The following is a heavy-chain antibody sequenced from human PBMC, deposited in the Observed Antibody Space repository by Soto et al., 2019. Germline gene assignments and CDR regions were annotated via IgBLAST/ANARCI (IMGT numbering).Heavy chain of an antibody. D-gene: IGHD3-22*01. Sequence: QVQLVESGGGVVQPGRSLRLSCAASGFTFSSYGMHWVRQAPGKGLEWVAVISYDGSNKYYADSVKGRFTISRDNSKNTLYLQMNSLRAEDTAVYYCAKDTAMIEVGHHDAFDIWGQGTMVTVSS. V-gene: IGHV3-30*18. CDR3: AKDTAMIEVGHHDAFDI. CDR2: ISYDGSNK. CDR1: GFTFSSYG. J-gene: IGHJ3*02.